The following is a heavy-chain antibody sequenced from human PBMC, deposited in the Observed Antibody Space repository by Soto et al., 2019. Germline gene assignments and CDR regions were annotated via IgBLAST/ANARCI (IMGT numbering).Heavy chain of an antibody. D-gene: IGHD3-10*01. J-gene: IGHJ4*02. CDR1: GGSISSSSYY. V-gene: IGHV4-39*01. CDR2: IYYSGST. Sequence: QLQLQESGPGLVKPSETLSLTCTVSGGSISSSSYYWGWILQPPGKGLEWIGSIYYSGSTFYSPSLKWRVTLPVQTSKSLRSPKQSTWLDAGTAVDLCAGRVLGGSGVHLDYWGQGTLVTVSS. CDR3: AGRVLGGSGVHLDY.